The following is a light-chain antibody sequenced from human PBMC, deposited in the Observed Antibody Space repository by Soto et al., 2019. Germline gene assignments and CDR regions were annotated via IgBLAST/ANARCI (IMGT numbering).Light chain of an antibody. Sequence: DIQMTQSPSSLSASVGGRVTITCRSSQTITTFLNWYQQKPGKAPNLLIYASSSLQTGVPSRFSGSGSGTDFTLTISSLQPEDFAPYFCLQSFRSPYTFGQGTKLEIK. CDR1: QTITTF. CDR2: ASS. V-gene: IGKV1-39*01. CDR3: LQSFRSPYT. J-gene: IGKJ2*01.